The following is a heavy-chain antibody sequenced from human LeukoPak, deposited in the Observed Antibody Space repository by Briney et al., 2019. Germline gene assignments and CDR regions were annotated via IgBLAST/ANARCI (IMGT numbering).Heavy chain of an antibody. CDR1: GFTFSSYW. D-gene: IGHD3-22*01. J-gene: IGHJ6*03. CDR3: ARGTGYYDSSGYSSYYYMDV. CDR2: INSDGSST. V-gene: IGHV3-74*01. Sequence: GGSLRLSCAASGFTFSSYWMHWVRQAPGKGLVRVSRINSDGSSTSYADSVKGRFTISRDNAKNTLYLQMNSLRAEDTAVYYCARGTGYYDSSGYSSYYYMDVWGKGTTVTVSS.